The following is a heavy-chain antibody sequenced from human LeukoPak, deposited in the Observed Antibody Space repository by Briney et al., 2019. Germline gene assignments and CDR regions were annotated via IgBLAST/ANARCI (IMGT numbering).Heavy chain of an antibody. CDR2: IYDTGST. CDR3: QSRFLEWLLDY. D-gene: IGHD3-3*01. CDR1: GDSIRSNNYY. J-gene: IGHJ4*02. V-gene: IGHV4-39*01. Sequence: SETLSLTCTVPGDSIRSNNYYWGWIRQPPGKGREWVGSIYDTGSTFYNPSLKSRVIISVDTSKNQFSLKLSSMTAADTAVYYCQSRFLEWLLDYWGQGTLVTVSS.